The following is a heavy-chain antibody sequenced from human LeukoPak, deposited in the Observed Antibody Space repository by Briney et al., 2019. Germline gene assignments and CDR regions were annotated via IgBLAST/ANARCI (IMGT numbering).Heavy chain of an antibody. V-gene: IGHV3-30-3*01. Sequence: PGGSLRLSCAASGFTFSSYAMHWVRQAPGKGLEWVAVISYDGSNKYYADSVKGRFTISRDNSKNTLYLQMNSLRAEDTALYYCARVYCSSTSCYSLRSPGDHWGQGILVTVSS. J-gene: IGHJ4*02. CDR2: ISYDGSNK. CDR1: GFTFSSYA. CDR3: ARVYCSSTSCYSLRSPGDH. D-gene: IGHD2-2*01.